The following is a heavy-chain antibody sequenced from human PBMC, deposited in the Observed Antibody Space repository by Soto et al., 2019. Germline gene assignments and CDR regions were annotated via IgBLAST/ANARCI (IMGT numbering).Heavy chain of an antibody. CDR3: ARDWIAVAGSRNWFDP. CDR1: GYTFTSYG. J-gene: IGHJ5*02. V-gene: IGHV1-18*01. D-gene: IGHD6-19*01. CDR2: ISAYNGNT. Sequence: ASVKVSCKASGYTFTSYGISWVRQAPGQGLEWMGWISAYNGNTNYAQELQGRVTMTTDTSTSTAYMELRSLRSDDTAVYYCARDWIAVAGSRNWFDPWGQGTLVTVSS.